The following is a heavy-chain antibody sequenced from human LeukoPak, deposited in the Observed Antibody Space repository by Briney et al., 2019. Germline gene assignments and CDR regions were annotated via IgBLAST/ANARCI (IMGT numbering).Heavy chain of an antibody. CDR2: INPNSGGT. Sequence: ASVKVSCKASGYTFTGYYMHWVRQAPGQGLEWMGWINPNSGGTNYAQKFQGRVTITRDTSISTAYMELSRLRSDDTAVYDCARASDEIWFGELFAMSLLYWGQGTLVTVSS. CDR3: ARASDEIWFGELFAMSLLY. J-gene: IGHJ4*02. V-gene: IGHV1-2*02. D-gene: IGHD3-10*01. CDR1: GYTFTGYY.